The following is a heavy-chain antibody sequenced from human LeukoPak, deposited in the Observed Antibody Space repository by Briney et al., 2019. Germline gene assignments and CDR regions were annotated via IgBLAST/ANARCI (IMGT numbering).Heavy chain of an antibody. CDR2: INSDGSAT. Sequence: GGSLRLSCAASGFTFNNYWMHWVRQAPGKGLVWVSRINSDGSATNYADSVKGGFTISIDNAKNTLYLQMNTLRAEDTAVYFCARDLVGDYCDSSCYYYANWGRGTLVTVSS. V-gene: IGHV3-74*01. J-gene: IGHJ4*02. CDR3: ARDLVGDYCDSSCYYYAN. D-gene: IGHD3-22*01. CDR1: GFTFNNYW.